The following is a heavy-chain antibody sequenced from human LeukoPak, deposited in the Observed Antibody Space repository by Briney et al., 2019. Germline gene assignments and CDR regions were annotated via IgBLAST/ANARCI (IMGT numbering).Heavy chain of an antibody. J-gene: IGHJ3*02. CDR3: ARVDYYDSSGEGGAFDI. V-gene: IGHV3-66*01. CDR1: GFTFSSYS. CDR2: IYSGGST. Sequence: GGSLRLSCAASGFTFSSYSMNWVRQAPGKGLEWVSVIYSGGSTYYADSVKGRFTISRDNSKNTLYLQMNSLRAEDTAVYYCARVDYYDSSGEGGAFDIWGQGTMVTVSS. D-gene: IGHD3-22*01.